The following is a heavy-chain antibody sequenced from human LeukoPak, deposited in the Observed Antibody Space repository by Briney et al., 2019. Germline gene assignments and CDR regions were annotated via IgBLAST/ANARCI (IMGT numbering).Heavy chain of an antibody. CDR1: GFTFSDHY. J-gene: IGHJ5*02. CDR2: ISSRGDTI. CDR3: ARTGGPQLWLT. Sequence: GGSLRLSCAASGFTFSDHYMSWIRQAPGKGLEWVSYISSRGDTIYYTDSVKGRFTISRDNAKNSLYLQMNSLRAEDTAVYYCARTGGPQLWLTWGQGTLVTVSS. D-gene: IGHD5-18*01. V-gene: IGHV3-11*04.